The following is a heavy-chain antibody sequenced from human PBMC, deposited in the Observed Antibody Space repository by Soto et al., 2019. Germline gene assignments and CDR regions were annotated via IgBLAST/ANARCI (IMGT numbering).Heavy chain of an antibody. D-gene: IGHD2-15*01. CDR1: GFTLRSYV. CDR3: VRSVGGSCYYVPGVCRGLDV. V-gene: IGHV3-23*01. Sequence: EVQLLESGGGLVQPGGSLRLSCAASGFTLRSYVMSWVRQAPGKGLEWVSGITGSGETTYYADSVKGRFTISRDNSKNTMYLQMNSLRAEDTALYYCVRSVGGSCYYVPGVCRGLDVWGPGTTVTVSS. CDR2: ITGSGETT. J-gene: IGHJ6*02.